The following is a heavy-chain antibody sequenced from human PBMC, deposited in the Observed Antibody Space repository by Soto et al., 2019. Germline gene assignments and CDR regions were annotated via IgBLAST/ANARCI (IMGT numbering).Heavy chain of an antibody. D-gene: IGHD3-16*01. V-gene: IGHV3-15*07. Sequence: SLILSCAASGFTFSNAWVNWVREAPGKGLEWVGRIKIKTDGGTTDYAAPVKGRFTISRGDSKNTLYLQMNSLKTEDTAVYYCRTDLIHLSPWDVSGQGTTVTVSS. CDR2: IKIKTDGGTT. CDR3: RTDLIHLSPWDV. CDR1: GFTFSNAW. J-gene: IGHJ6*02.